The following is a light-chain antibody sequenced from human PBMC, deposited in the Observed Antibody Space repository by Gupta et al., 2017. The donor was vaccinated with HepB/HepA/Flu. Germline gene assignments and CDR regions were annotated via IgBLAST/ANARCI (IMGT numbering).Light chain of an antibody. V-gene: IGLV7-46*01. Sequence: VVTQEPSLTVSPGGTVTLTCGSSTGVVTSDHHPDWIQQTPGQAPRTLIYEISNKYSWNPARFSGSLRGGTAALTISGAQAEEEADYECLAASRGDQVVLGGGTKLTVL. CDR3: LAASRGDQVV. CDR2: EIS. J-gene: IGLJ2*01. CDR1: TGVVTSDHH.